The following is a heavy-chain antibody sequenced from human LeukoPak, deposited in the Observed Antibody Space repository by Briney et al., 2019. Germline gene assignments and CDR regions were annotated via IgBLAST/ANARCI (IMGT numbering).Heavy chain of an antibody. V-gene: IGHV3-23*01. CDR3: AKWGYSSSWLDY. Sequence: GGSLRLSCAASGFTFSSYAMSWVRQAPGKGLEWGSAISGSGGSTYYADSVKGRFTISRDNSKNTLYLQMDSLRAEDTAVYYCAKWGYSSSWLDYWGQGTLVTVSS. CDR2: ISGSGGST. J-gene: IGHJ4*02. D-gene: IGHD6-13*01. CDR1: GFTFSSYA.